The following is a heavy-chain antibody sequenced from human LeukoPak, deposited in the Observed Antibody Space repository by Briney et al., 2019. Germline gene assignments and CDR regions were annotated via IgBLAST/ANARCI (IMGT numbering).Heavy chain of an antibody. CDR1: GSTFSSYG. Sequence: EAGGSLRLSCAASGSTFSSYGMPWVRQAPGKGLEWVAVISYDGSNKYYADSVKGRFTISRDNSKNTLYLQMNSLRAEDTAVYYCALRGSGYSPFQHWGQGTLVTVSS. D-gene: IGHD3-3*01. V-gene: IGHV3-30*03. CDR2: ISYDGSNK. J-gene: IGHJ1*01. CDR3: ALRGSGYSPFQH.